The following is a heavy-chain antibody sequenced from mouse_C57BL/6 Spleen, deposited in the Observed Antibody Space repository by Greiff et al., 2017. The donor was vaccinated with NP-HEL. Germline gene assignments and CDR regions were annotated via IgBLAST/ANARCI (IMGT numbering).Heavy chain of an antibody. Sequence: QVQLQQPGAELVRPGTSVKLSCKASGYTFTSYWMHWVKQRPGQGLEWIGVIDPSDSYTNYIQKFKGKATLTVDTSSSTAYMQLSSLTSEDSAVYYCAPYSNYFDYWGKGTTLTVSS. V-gene: IGHV1-59*01. CDR3: APYSNYFDY. D-gene: IGHD2-5*01. CDR1: GYTFTSYW. J-gene: IGHJ2*01. CDR2: IDPSDSYT.